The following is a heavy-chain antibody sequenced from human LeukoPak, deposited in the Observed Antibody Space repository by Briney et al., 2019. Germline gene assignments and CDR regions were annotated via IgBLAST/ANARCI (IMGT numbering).Heavy chain of an antibody. J-gene: IGHJ5*02. D-gene: IGHD3-3*01. CDR1: GGSISSGDYY. CDR3: ARLEYYDFWSGYYASNWFDP. Sequence: SEALSLTCTVSGGSISSGDYYWSWIRQPPGKGLEWIGYIYYSGSTYYNPSLKSRVTISVDTAKNEFSLKLSSVTAADTAVYYCARLEYYDFWSGYYASNWFDPWGQGTLVTVSS. V-gene: IGHV4-30-4*08. CDR2: IYYSGST.